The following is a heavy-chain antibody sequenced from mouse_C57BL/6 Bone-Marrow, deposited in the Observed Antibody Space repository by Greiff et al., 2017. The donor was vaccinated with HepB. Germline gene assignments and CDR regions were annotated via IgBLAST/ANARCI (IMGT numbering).Heavy chain of an antibody. CDR2: ISNLAYSI. CDR3: ARHDWLLRFAY. D-gene: IGHD2-3*01. CDR1: GFTFSDYG. J-gene: IGHJ3*01. V-gene: IGHV5-15*01. Sequence: EVHLVESGGGLVQPGGSLKLSCAASGFTFSDYGMAWVRQAPRKGPEWVAFISNLAYSIYYADTVTGRFTISRENAKNTLYLEMSSLRSEDTAMYYCARHDWLLRFAYWGQGTLVTVSA.